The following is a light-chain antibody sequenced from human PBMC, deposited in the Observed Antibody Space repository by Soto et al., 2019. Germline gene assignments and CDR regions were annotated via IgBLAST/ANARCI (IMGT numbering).Light chain of an antibody. CDR2: QVS. V-gene: IGKV2-24*01. CDR3: VQFSHFPRT. Sequence: VLTQTPLSSPVTLGQPASISCRSSQSLVYSDGNTYLSWLQQRPGQPPRLLIYQVSNRFSGVPDRVSGSGSGTDFTLKISRVEAEDVGIYSCVQFSHFPRTFGQGTKVEI. J-gene: IGKJ1*01. CDR1: QSLVYSDGNTY.